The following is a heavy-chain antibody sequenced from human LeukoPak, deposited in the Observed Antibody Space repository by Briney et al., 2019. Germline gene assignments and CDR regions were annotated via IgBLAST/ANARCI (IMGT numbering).Heavy chain of an antibody. Sequence: GGSLRLSCAASGFTFSGFSMHWIRQAPGRGLEYVSAINGNGDKTFYTDSVRGRFTIFRDNSKNTLFLQMGSLRGEDTALYFCARIGMENFYDLWGQGTLVTVSS. CDR3: ARIGMENFYDL. J-gene: IGHJ5*02. D-gene: IGHD2/OR15-2a*01. CDR1: GFTFSGFS. CDR2: INGNGDKT. V-gene: IGHV3-64*02.